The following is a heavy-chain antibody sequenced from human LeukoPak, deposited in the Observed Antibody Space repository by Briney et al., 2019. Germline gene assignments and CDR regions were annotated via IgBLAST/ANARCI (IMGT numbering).Heavy chain of an antibody. CDR3: AKVRTYFYHGLDV. V-gene: IGHV3-23*01. Sequence: GGSLRLSCAASGFTFSNYAMSWVRQAPGKGLEWVSTLSGTGGSTYYADSVKGRFTISRDNSKNTLFLQVNSLRAEDTAVYYCAKVRTYFYHGLDVWGQGTTVTVSS. CDR1: GFTFSNYA. CDR2: LSGTGGST. D-gene: IGHD1-14*01. J-gene: IGHJ6*02.